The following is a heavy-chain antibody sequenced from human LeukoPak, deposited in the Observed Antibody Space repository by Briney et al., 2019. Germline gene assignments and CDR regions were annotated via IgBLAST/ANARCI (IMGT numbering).Heavy chain of an antibody. CDR2: FDPEDGET. Sequence: ASVKVSCTVSGYTLTELSMHWVRQAPGKGLEWMGGFDPEDGETIYAQKFQGRVTMTEDTSTDTAYMELSSLRSEDTAVYYCARGANLNYDSSGYYDYWGQGTLVTVSS. V-gene: IGHV1-24*01. D-gene: IGHD3-22*01. CDR3: ARGANLNYDSSGYYDY. CDR1: GYTLTELS. J-gene: IGHJ4*02.